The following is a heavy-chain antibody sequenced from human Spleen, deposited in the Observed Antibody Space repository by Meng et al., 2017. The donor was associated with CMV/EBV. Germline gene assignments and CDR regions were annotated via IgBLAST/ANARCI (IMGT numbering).Heavy chain of an antibody. J-gene: IGHJ5*02. CDR3: ARDPLYGDTNWFDP. CDR1: GGSISSGDYY. Sequence: QVPLPGSGPGLVKPSQTLSLTCTVSGGSISSGDYYWSWIRQPPGKGLEWIGYIYYSGSTYYNPSLKSRVTISVDTSKNQFSLKLSSVTAADTAVYYCARDPLYGDTNWFDPWGQGTLVTVSS. CDR2: IYYSGST. V-gene: IGHV4-30-4*08. D-gene: IGHD5-18*01.